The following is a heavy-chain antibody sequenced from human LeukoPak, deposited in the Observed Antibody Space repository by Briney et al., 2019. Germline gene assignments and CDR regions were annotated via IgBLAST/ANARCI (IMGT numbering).Heavy chain of an antibody. D-gene: IGHD3-22*01. Sequence: PGGSLRLSCAASGFTFNSYAMHWVRQAPGKGLEWVAHISYDGSNKYYADSVKGRFTISRDNSKNTLYLQMNSLRAEDTAVYYCARDSYYYDSSGFPPEYWGLGTLVTVSS. V-gene: IGHV3-30-3*01. CDR2: ISYDGSNK. CDR3: ARDSYYYDSSGFPPEY. CDR1: GFTFNSYA. J-gene: IGHJ4*02.